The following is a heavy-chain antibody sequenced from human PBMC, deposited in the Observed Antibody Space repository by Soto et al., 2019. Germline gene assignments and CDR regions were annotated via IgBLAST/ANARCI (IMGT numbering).Heavy chain of an antibody. CDR2: ISYDGSNK. V-gene: IGHV3-30-3*01. CDR1: GFTFSSYA. CDR3: ARDGGIAVAGIQYYFDY. D-gene: IGHD6-19*01. J-gene: IGHJ4*02. Sequence: QVQLVESGGGVVQPGRSLRLSCAASGFTFSSYAMHRVRQAPGKGLEWVAVISYDGSNKYYADSLKGRFTISRDNAKNTLYLQMNSLRAEDTAVYYCARDGGIAVAGIQYYFDYWGQGALVTVSS.